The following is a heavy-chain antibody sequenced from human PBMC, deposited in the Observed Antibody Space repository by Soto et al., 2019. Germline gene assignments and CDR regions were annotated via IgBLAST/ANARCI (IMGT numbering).Heavy chain of an antibody. J-gene: IGHJ2*01. D-gene: IGHD6-13*01. V-gene: IGHV4-34*01. CDR1: GGSFSGYY. Sequence: SETLSLTCAVYGGSFSGYYWSWIRQPPGKGLEWIGEIDHSGGTNYNPSLKSRVTISVDTSKNQFSLKLSSVTAADTAVYFCARGGKQQLVRSQYFDLWCRGTLVTVSS. CDR2: IDHSGGT. CDR3: ARGGKQQLVRSQYFDL.